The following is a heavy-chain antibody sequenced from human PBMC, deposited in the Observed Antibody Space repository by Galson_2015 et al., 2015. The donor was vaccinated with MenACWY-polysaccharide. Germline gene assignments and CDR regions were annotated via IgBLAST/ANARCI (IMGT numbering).Heavy chain of an antibody. CDR1: GFTFSTFW. J-gene: IGHJ4*02. CDR3: ARARGLGY. CDR2: IKYDGSVT. D-gene: IGHD3-10*01. Sequence: SLRLSCAASGFTFSTFWMSWVRQAPGKGLECVANIKYDGSVTSYVDSVKGRFTISRDNARNSLSLQMNSLRAEDTAVYYCARARGLGYWGQGTLVTVSS. V-gene: IGHV3-7*03.